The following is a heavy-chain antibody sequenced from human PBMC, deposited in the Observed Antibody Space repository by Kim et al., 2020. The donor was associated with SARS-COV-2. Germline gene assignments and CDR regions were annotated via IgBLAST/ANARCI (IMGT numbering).Heavy chain of an antibody. J-gene: IGHJ4*02. CDR3: ASSPKLGYDSSFELDY. D-gene: IGHD3-22*01. V-gene: IGHV4-59*01. CDR2: IYYSGST. CDR1: GGSISSYY. Sequence: SETLSLTCTVSGGSISSYYWSWIRQPPGKGLEWIGYIYYSGSTNYNPSLKSRVTISVDTSKNQFFLKLSSVTAADTAVYYCASSPKLGYDSSFELDYWGQGTLVTVSS.